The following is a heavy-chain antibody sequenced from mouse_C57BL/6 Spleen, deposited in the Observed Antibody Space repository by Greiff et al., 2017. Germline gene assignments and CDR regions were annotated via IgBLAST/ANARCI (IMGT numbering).Heavy chain of an antibody. Sequence: QVQLKQPGAELVQPGASVKLSCKASGYTFTSYWMHWVKQRPGQGLEWIGMIHPNSGSTNYNEKFKSKATLTVDKSSSTDYMQLSSLTSEDSAVYYCARPLIYYGKNYAMDYWGQGTSVTVSS. D-gene: IGHD2-1*01. CDR3: ARPLIYYGKNYAMDY. J-gene: IGHJ4*01. CDR1: GYTFTSYW. V-gene: IGHV1-64*01. CDR2: IHPNSGST.